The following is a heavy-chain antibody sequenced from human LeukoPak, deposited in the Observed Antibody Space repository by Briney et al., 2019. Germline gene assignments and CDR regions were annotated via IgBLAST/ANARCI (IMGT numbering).Heavy chain of an antibody. V-gene: IGHV4-4*02. D-gene: IGHD2-2*01. J-gene: IGHJ5*02. Sequence: SGGSLRLSCAASGFDFSTQWMSWVRQPPGEGLEWIGSIYYSGTTYYNSSLKSRVTMSIERSKNHFSLNLNSLTAADTAVYYCARVYSSTHNWFDTWGQGTQVTVSS. CDR3: ARVYSSTHNWFDT. CDR1: GFDFSTQW. CDR2: IYYSGTT.